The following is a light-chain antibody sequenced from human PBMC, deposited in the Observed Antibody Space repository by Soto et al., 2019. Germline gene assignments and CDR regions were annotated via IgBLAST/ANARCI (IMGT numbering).Light chain of an antibody. CDR1: QGLVSW. J-gene: IGKJ4*01. CDR2: AAS. V-gene: IGKV1-12*01. Sequence: DIQVTQSPSSVSASVGDRVTITCRASQGLVSWLAWYQQKPGKAPKLLIYAASSFQSGVPSRFGGSVSGTDCTLTISSLQPEDFATYYCQQTSSFPLTFGGGTKVEIK. CDR3: QQTSSFPLT.